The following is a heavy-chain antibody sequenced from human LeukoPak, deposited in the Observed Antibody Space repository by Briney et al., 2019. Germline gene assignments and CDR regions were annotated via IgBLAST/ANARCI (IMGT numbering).Heavy chain of an antibody. CDR1: GYTFTGYY. D-gene: IGHD5-18*01. CDR3: AREYSYGHGAFDI. V-gene: IGHV1-2*06. Sequence: RASVKVPCKASGYTFTGYYMHWVRQAPGQGLEWMGRINPNSGGTNYAQKFQGRVTMTRDTSISTAYMELRRLRSDDTAVYYCAREYSYGHGAFDIWGQGTMVTVSS. CDR2: INPNSGGT. J-gene: IGHJ3*02.